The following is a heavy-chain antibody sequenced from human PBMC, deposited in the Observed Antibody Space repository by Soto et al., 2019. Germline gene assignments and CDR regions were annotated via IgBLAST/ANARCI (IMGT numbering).Heavy chain of an antibody. CDR3: ARVQPHYVILTGYLDAFDI. CDR2: IYSGGST. Sequence: GGSLRLSCAASGFTVSSNYMSWVRQAPGKGLEWVSVIYSGGSTYYADSVKGRFTISRDNSKNTLYLQMNSLRAEDTAVYYCARVQPHYVILTGYLDAFDIWGQGTMVTVSS. CDR1: GFTVSSNY. J-gene: IGHJ3*02. D-gene: IGHD3-9*01. V-gene: IGHV3-66*01.